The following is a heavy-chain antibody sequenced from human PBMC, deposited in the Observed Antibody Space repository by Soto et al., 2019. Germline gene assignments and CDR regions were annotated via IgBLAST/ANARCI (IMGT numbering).Heavy chain of an antibody. V-gene: IGHV3-23*01. CDR3: AKGPLHQWLLYYFDY. Sequence: GGSLRLSCAASGFTFSSYAMSWVRQAPGKGLEWVSAISGSGGSTYYADSVKGRFTISRDNSKNTLYLQMNSLRAEDTAVYYCAKGPLHQWLLYYFDYWGQGTLVTVSS. D-gene: IGHD3-3*01. CDR2: ISGSGGST. CDR1: GFTFSSYA. J-gene: IGHJ4*02.